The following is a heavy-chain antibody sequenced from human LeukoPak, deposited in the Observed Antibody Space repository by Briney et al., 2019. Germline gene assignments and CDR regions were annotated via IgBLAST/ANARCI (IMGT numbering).Heavy chain of an antibody. V-gene: IGHV3-7*03. CDR1: GFTLSSYA. CDR3: ARGGGLDV. CDR2: INHNGNVN. D-gene: IGHD3-16*01. Sequence: GGSLRLSCAASGFTLSSYAMTWVRQAPGKGLEWVASINHNGNVNYYVDSVKGRFTISRDNAKNSLYLQMSNLRAEDTAVYFCARGGGLDVWGQGATVTVSS. J-gene: IGHJ6*02.